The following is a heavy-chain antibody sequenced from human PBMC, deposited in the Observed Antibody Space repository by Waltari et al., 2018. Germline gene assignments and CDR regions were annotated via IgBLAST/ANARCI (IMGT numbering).Heavy chain of an antibody. Sequence: QLQLQESGPGLVKPSATLSLTCTVPGGSISSYYWSWIRQPAGKGLEWIGRIYTSGSTNYNPSLKSRVTMSVDTSKNQFSLKLSAVTAADTAVYYCARAKSVAGTWWFDPWGQGTLVTVSS. CDR2: IYTSGST. CDR1: GGSISSYY. J-gene: IGHJ5*02. V-gene: IGHV4-4*07. D-gene: IGHD6-19*01. CDR3: ARAKSVAGTWWFDP.